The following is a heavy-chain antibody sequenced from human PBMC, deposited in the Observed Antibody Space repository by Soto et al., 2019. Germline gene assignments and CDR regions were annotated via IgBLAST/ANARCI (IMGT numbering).Heavy chain of an antibody. CDR1: GYTFTSYG. D-gene: IGHD5-18*01. V-gene: IGHV1-18*01. CDR2: ISAYNGNT. CDR3: ARDGSTVETAMVSQYFYGMDV. Sequence: ASVKVSCKASGYTFTSYGISWVRQAPGQGLEWMGWISAYNGNTKNAQKLQGRVTMTTDTSTSTAYMELRSLTTEDTAVYYCARDGSTVETAMVSQYFYGMDVWGQGTTVTVSS. J-gene: IGHJ6*02.